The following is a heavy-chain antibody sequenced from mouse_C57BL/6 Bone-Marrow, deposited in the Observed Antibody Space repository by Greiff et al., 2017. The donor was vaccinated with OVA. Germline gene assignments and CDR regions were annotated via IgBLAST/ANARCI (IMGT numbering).Heavy chain of an antibody. J-gene: IGHJ3*01. D-gene: IGHD3-2*02. CDR2: INPNNGGT. Sequence: EVQLQQSGPELVKPGASVKISCKASGYTFTDYYMNWVKQSHGKSLEWIGDINPNNGGTSYNQKFKGKATLTVDKSSSTAYMELRSLTSEDSAVYYCARQDSSGYGCFAYWGQGTLVTVSA. CDR1: GYTFTDYY. CDR3: ARQDSSGYGCFAY. V-gene: IGHV1-26*01.